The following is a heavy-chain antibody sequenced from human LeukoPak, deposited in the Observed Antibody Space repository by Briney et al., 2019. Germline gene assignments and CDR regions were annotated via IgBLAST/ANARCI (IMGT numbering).Heavy chain of an antibody. J-gene: IGHJ6*03. Sequence: PGGSLRLSCAASGFTFSSYVMSWVRQAPGKGLEWVSAISGSGGSTYYAVSVKGRFTISRDKSKNTLSLQMNILRAEDTAVYYCATSGSYYNFDYYYMDVWGKGTTVTISS. V-gene: IGHV3-23*01. D-gene: IGHD3-10*01. CDR3: ATSGSYYNFDYYYMDV. CDR2: ISGSGGST. CDR1: GFTFSSYV.